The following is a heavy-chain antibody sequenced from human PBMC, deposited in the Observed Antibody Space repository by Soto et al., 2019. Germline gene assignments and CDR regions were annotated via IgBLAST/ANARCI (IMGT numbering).Heavy chain of an antibody. D-gene: IGHD5-12*01. Sequence: EVQLLESGGGLVQPGGSLRLSCAASGFTFSSYAMSWVRQAPGKGLEWVSAISGSGGSTYYADSVKGRFTISRDNSKNTLYLQMNSLRAEDTAVYYCAMDSLRRWLQLRSPHFDYWGQGTLVTVSS. CDR3: AMDSLRRWLQLRSPHFDY. CDR2: ISGSGGST. J-gene: IGHJ4*02. CDR1: GFTFSSYA. V-gene: IGHV3-23*01.